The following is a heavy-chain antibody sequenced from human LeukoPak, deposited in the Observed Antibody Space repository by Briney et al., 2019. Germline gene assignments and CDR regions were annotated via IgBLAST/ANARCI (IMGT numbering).Heavy chain of an antibody. V-gene: IGHV3-23*01. CDR2: ISVTGDIT. CDR1: EFTFNSHA. D-gene: IGHD6-19*01. Sequence: QSGGSLRLSCAASEFTFNSHAMYWVRQALGKGLEWVSSISVTGDITHYADSVKGRFTISRDNSKNTLYLQMSSLRAEDTAVYYCAKGRQWLVRAIDYWGQGTLVTVSS. J-gene: IGHJ4*02. CDR3: AKGRQWLVRAIDY.